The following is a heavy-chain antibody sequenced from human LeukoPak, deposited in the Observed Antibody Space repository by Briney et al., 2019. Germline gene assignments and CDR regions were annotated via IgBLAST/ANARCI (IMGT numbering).Heavy chain of an antibody. Sequence: ASVKVSCKASGYTFTNYGFSWVRQAPGQGLEWMGWISAYNGNTNYAQKLQGRVTMTTDTSRTTAYMELRSLRSDDTAVYYCARWEDDYGVYGDYWGQGTLVTVSS. D-gene: IGHD4-17*01. V-gene: IGHV1-18*01. CDR1: GYTFTNYG. CDR3: ARWEDDYGVYGDY. CDR2: ISAYNGNT. J-gene: IGHJ4*02.